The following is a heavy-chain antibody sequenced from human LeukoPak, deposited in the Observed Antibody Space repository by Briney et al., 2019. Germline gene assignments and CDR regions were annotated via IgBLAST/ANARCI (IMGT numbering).Heavy chain of an antibody. D-gene: IGHD3-22*01. J-gene: IGHJ4*02. V-gene: IGHV3-30*18. CDR2: ISYDGSNK. Sequence: PGGSLRLSCAASGFTFSSYVMHWVRQAPGKGLEWVAVISYDGSNKYYADSVKGRFTISRDNSKNTLYLQMNSLRAEDTAVYYCAKVTADYYDSSGYPYYFDYWGQGTLVTVSS. CDR3: AKVTADYYDSSGYPYYFDY. CDR1: GFTFSSYV.